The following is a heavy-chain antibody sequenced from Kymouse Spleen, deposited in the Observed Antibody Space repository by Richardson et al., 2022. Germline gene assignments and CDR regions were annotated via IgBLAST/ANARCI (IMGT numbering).Heavy chain of an antibody. CDR1: GGSFSGYY. Sequence: QVQLQQWGAGLLKPSETLSLTCAVYGGSFSGYYWSWIRQPPGKGLEWIGEINHSGSTNYNPSLKSRVTISVDTSKNQFSLKLSSVTAADTAVYYCARRGYSYGSDAFDIWGQGTMVTVSS. V-gene: IGHV4-34*01. CDR2: INHSGST. J-gene: IGHJ3*02. CDR3: ARRGYSYGSDAFDI. D-gene: IGHD5-18,IGHD5-18*01.